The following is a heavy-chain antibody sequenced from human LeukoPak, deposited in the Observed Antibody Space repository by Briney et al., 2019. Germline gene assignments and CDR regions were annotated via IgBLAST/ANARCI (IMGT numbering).Heavy chain of an antibody. J-gene: IGHJ4*02. D-gene: IGHD3-16*02. CDR2: IYHSGST. CDR1: GYSISSGYY. Sequence: SETLSLTCTVSGYSISSGYYWGWIRQPPGKGLEWIGSIYHSGSTYYNPSLKSRVTISVDRSKNQFSLKLSSVTAADTALYYCARGRLRLGELSLWGQGTLVTVSS. CDR3: ARGRLRLGELSL. V-gene: IGHV4-38-2*02.